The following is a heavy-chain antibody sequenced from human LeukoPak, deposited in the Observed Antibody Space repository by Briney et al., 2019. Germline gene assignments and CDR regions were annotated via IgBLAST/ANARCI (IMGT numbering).Heavy chain of an antibody. V-gene: IGHV3-21*01. CDR1: GFTFSSYS. Sequence: GGSLRLSCAPSGFTFSSYSMNWVRQAPGKGLEWVSSISSSSSYIYYADSVKGRFTISRDNAKNSLYLQMNSLRPEDTAVYYCARDSPGHSSTQYGMDVWGQGTTVTVSS. CDR2: ISSSSSYI. CDR3: ARDSPGHSSTQYGMDV. J-gene: IGHJ6*02. D-gene: IGHD6-13*01.